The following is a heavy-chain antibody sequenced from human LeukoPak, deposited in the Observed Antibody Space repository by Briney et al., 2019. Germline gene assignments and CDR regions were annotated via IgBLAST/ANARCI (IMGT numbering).Heavy chain of an antibody. CDR2: ISGSGDRT. CDR3: AKLQPPFTMIVVVIPPHFDY. V-gene: IGHV3-23*01. CDR1: GFTFRSYA. Sequence: PGGSLRLSCAASGFTFRSYAMSWVRQAPGKGLEWVSAISGSGDRTYYADSVKGRFTISRDNSKNTLYPQMNSLRAEDTAVYYCAKLQPPFTMIVVVIPPHFDYWGQGTLVTVSS. D-gene: IGHD3-22*01. J-gene: IGHJ4*02.